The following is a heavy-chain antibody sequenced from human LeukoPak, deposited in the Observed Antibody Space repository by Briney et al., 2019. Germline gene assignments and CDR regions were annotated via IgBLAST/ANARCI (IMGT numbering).Heavy chain of an antibody. D-gene: IGHD3-22*01. Sequence: GASVKVSCTASGYTFTSYDSNWVRQATGQGLEWMGWMNPNSGNTGYAQKFQGRVTMTRNTSISTAYMELSSLRSEDTAVYYCARADSSGYVFDYWGQGTLVTVSS. CDR3: ARADSSGYVFDY. CDR2: MNPNSGNT. V-gene: IGHV1-8*01. J-gene: IGHJ4*02. CDR1: GYTFTSYD.